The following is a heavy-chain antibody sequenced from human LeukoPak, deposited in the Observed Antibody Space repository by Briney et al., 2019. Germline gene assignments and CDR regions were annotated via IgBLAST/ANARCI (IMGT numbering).Heavy chain of an antibody. V-gene: IGHV3-23*01. Sequence: PGRSLRLSCAASGFTFSSYAMSWVRQAPGMGLEWVSIISGSGGSTYYADSVKGRFTISRDNSENTLYLQMNSLRAEDTAVYYCAKDGGGHRFDCWGRGTLVTVSS. CDR3: AKDGGGHRFDC. D-gene: IGHD3-16*01. CDR2: ISGSGGST. J-gene: IGHJ4*02. CDR1: GFTFSSYA.